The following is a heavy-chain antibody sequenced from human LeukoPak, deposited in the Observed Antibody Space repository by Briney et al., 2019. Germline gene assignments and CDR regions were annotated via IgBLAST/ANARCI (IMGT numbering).Heavy chain of an antibody. CDR1: GFTFSSYS. CDR2: ISSSSSYI. V-gene: IGHV3-21*01. CDR3: ARVASGYDYVMDY. J-gene: IGHJ4*02. D-gene: IGHD5-12*01. Sequence: PGGSLRLSCAASGFTFSSYSMNWVRQAPGKGLEWVSSISSSSSYIYYADSVKGRFTISRDNAKNSLYLQMNSLRAEDTAVYYCARVASGYDYVMDYWGQGTLVTVSS.